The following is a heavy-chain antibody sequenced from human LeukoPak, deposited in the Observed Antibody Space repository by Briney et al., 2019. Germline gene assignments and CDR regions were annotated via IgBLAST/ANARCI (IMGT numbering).Heavy chain of an antibody. Sequence: SETLSLTCAVSGGSISSGSYSWSWIRQPPGKGLEWIGYIYYSGSTYYNPSLKSRVTISVDTSKNQFSLKLSSVTAADTAVYYCARGYCSGGSCYSPYDYYMDVWGKGTTVTVSS. CDR3: ARGYCSGGSCYSPYDYYMDV. CDR2: IYYSGST. V-gene: IGHV4-30-4*07. CDR1: GGSISSGSYS. D-gene: IGHD2-15*01. J-gene: IGHJ6*03.